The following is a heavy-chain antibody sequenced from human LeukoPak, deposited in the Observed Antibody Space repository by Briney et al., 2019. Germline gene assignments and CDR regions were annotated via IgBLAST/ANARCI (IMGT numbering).Heavy chain of an antibody. CDR3: AGRGSSSGTFDI. Sequence: PSETLSLTCTVSGSSIGSGSYYWSWIRQPAGKRLEWIGRIYTSGGTNYNPSLKSRVTMSVDKSKNQISLKLASLTAADTALYYCAGRGSSSGTFDIWGPGTFVTVSS. D-gene: IGHD2-2*01. V-gene: IGHV4-61*02. CDR1: GSSIGSGSYY. J-gene: IGHJ3*02. CDR2: IYTSGGT.